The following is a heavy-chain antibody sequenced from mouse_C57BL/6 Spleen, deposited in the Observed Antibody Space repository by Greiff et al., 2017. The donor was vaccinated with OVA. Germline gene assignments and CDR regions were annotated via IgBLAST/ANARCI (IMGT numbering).Heavy chain of an antibody. CDR1: GYAFTNYL. V-gene: IGHV1-54*01. CDR3: AGNTGVATYD. J-gene: IGHJ3*01. D-gene: IGHD1-1*01. Sequence: QVQLQQSGAELVRPGTSVKVSCTASGYAFTNYLIEWVKQSPGQGLEWIGVINPGGGGTNYNEKFKGKATLTADKSSRTAYMQLSSLTSENSAVYFCAGNTGVATYDWGQGTLVTVSA. CDR2: INPGGGGT.